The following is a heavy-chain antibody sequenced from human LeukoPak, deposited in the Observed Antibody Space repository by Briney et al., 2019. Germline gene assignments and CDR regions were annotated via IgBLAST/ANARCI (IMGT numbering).Heavy chain of an antibody. D-gene: IGHD2-2*01. Sequence: SEALSLTCAVYGGSFSGYYWSWIRQPPGKGLEWIGEINHSGSTNYYPSLKSRVTISVDTSKNQFSLKLSSVTAADTAVYYCARGYCSSTSCYHIGNWFDPWGQGTLVTVSS. CDR1: GGSFSGYY. V-gene: IGHV4-34*01. CDR2: INHSGST. CDR3: ARGYCSSTSCYHIGNWFDP. J-gene: IGHJ5*02.